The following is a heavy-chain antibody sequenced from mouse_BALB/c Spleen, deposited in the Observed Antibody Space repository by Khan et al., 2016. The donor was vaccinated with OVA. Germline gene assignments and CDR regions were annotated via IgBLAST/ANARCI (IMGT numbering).Heavy chain of an antibody. CDR1: GYTFTNYG. J-gene: IGHJ4*01. V-gene: IGHV9-3-1*01. CDR2: INTYTGEP. CDR3: ARPPYYSYTLDD. D-gene: IGHD2-10*01. Sequence: QIQLVQSGPELRKPGETVKISCKASGYTFTNYGMNWVQQSPGKALKWMGWINTYTGEPTYADDFKGRFAFSLETSASPAYLQITNLKNEDTATYCCARPPYYSYTLDDWGQGTSVTVSS.